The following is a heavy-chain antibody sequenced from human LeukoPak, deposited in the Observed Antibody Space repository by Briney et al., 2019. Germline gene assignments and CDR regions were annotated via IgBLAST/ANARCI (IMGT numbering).Heavy chain of an antibody. V-gene: IGHV1-8*01. CDR1: GYTFTSYD. CDR3: ARFPNYDFWSGYYSVDY. CDR2: MNPNSGNT. J-gene: IGHJ4*02. Sequence: ASVKVSCKASGYTFTSYDINWVRQATGQGLEWMGWMNPNSGNTGYAQKFQGRVTMTRYTSISTAYMELSSLRSEDTAVYYCARFPNYDFWSGYYSVDYWGQGTLVTVSS. D-gene: IGHD3-3*01.